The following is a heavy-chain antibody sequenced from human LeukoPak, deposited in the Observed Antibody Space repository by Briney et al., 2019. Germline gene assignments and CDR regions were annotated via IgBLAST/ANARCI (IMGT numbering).Heavy chain of an antibody. Sequence: PGRSLRLSCTVSGFTFDDYAMHWVRQAPGKGLEWVSGISWNSGSIGYADSVKGRFTISRDNAKNSLYLQMNGLRAEDTAVYYCARGGLRYFDWLLDYWGQGTLVTVSS. CDR2: ISWNSGSI. V-gene: IGHV3-9*01. CDR3: ARGGLRYFDWLLDY. D-gene: IGHD3-9*01. CDR1: GFTFDDYA. J-gene: IGHJ4*02.